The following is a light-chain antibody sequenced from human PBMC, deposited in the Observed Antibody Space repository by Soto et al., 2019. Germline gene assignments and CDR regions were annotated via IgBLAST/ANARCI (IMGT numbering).Light chain of an antibody. CDR2: DAS. J-gene: IGKJ4*01. V-gene: IGKV3-20*01. Sequence: EIVLTQSPATLSLSPGERATLSCRASQSVSSYLAWYQQKPGRAPRLLIYDASNRATGIPARFSGSGSGTDFTLTINRLEPEDFAVYYCQQYGSSPLTFGGGTKVDIK. CDR1: QSVSSY. CDR3: QQYGSSPLT.